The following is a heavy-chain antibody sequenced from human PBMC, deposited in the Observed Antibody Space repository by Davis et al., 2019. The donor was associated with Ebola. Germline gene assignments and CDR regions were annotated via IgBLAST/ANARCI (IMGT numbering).Heavy chain of an antibody. CDR2: INAGNGNT. D-gene: IGHD5-18*01. CDR3: ARSGIGDTAMVIAYY. Sequence: AASVKVSCKASGYTFTSYAMHWVRQAPGQRLEWMGWINAGNGNTKYSQKFQGRVTITADKSTSTAYMELSSLRSEDTAVYYCARSGIGDTAMVIAYYWGQGTLVTVSS. V-gene: IGHV1-3*01. CDR1: GYTFTSYA. J-gene: IGHJ4*02.